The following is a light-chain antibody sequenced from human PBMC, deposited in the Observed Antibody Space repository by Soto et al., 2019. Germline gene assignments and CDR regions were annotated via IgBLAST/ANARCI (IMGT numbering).Light chain of an antibody. V-gene: IGKV3-20*01. CDR3: QQYGSSPWT. Sequence: EIVLTQSPGTLSLSPGERATLSCRASQSVSSSYLAWYQQKPGQAPRLLIYDASSRATGIPDRFGGSGSGTDFTLTISRLEPEEFALYYCQQYGSSPWTFGQGTKVEI. CDR1: QSVSSSY. CDR2: DAS. J-gene: IGKJ1*01.